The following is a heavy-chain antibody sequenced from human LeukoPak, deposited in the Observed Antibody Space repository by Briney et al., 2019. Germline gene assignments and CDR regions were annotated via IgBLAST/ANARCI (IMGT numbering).Heavy chain of an antibody. Sequence: ASVKVSCKASGYTFTGYYMHWVRQAPGQGLEWMGWINPNSGGTNYAQKFQGRVTMTRDTSISTAYMELSRLRSDDTAVYYCARDMSSSSYPEYFQHWGQGTLVTVSS. CDR2: INPNSGGT. J-gene: IGHJ1*01. CDR3: ARDMSSSSYPEYFQH. D-gene: IGHD6-6*01. V-gene: IGHV1-2*02. CDR1: GYTFTGYY.